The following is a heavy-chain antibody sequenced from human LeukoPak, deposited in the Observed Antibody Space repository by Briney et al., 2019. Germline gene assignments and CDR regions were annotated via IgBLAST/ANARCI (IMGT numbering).Heavy chain of an antibody. CDR3: ARGPHCGGDCYFAY. J-gene: IGHJ4*02. CDR1: SGSISSYY. CDR2: VYTSGTT. V-gene: IGHV4-4*07. D-gene: IGHD2-21*01. Sequence: SETLSLTCTVSSGSISSYYWSWIRQPAGKGLEWIGRVYTSGTTNYNPSLKSRVTMSVDTSKNQFSLKLTSVTAADTAVYYCARGPHCGGDCYFAYWGQGTLVTVSS.